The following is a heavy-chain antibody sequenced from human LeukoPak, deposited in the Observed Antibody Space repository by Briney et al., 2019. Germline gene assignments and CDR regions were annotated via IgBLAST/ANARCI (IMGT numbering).Heavy chain of an antibody. CDR2: ISSNGGST. Sequence: GGSLRLSCAASGFTFSSYSVNWVRQAPGKGLEYVSAISSNGGSTYYASSVKGRFTISRDNSKNTLYLQMGSLRAEDMAVYYCARAFGGYYYGDYWGQGTLVTVSS. CDR3: ARAFGGYYYGDY. D-gene: IGHD3-22*01. V-gene: IGHV3-64*01. CDR1: GFTFSSYS. J-gene: IGHJ4*02.